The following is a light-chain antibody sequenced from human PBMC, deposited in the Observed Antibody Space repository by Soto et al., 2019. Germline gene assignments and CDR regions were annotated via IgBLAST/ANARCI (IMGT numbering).Light chain of an antibody. V-gene: IGKV3-20*01. CDR3: QQYGSSGT. CDR2: GAS. Sequence: EIVLIQSPATLSLSPGERATLSCRASHSVGIYLSWYQQKPGQAPRLLIYGASNRATGIPDRFSGSGSGTDFTLTISRLEPEDFAVYYCQQYGSSGTYGQGTKVDIK. CDR1: HSVGIY. J-gene: IGKJ1*01.